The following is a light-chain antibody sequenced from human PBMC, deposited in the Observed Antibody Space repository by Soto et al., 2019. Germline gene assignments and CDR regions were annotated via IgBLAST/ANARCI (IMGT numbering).Light chain of an antibody. CDR3: QQYYSYPLT. J-gene: IGKJ4*01. Sequence: IRMTNSPSSLSASTGDIVTITCRASQGISSYLAWYQQKPGKAPKLLIYAASTLQSGVPSRFSGSGSGTDFTLTISCLQSEDFATYYCQQYYSYPLTFGGATKVDNK. CDR2: AAS. CDR1: QGISSY. V-gene: IGKV1-8*01.